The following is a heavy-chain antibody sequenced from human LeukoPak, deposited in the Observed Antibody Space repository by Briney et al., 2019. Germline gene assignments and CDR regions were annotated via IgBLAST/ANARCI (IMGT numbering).Heavy chain of an antibody. CDR2: INENSGSI. V-gene: IGHV3-9*01. CDR3: ARWIVGIDS. D-gene: IGHD3-22*01. CDR1: GFTFDHYA. Sequence: GGSLRLSCAGSGFTFDHYAMHWVRQAPGEGLEWVSGINENSGSIGYADSVKGRFTISRDNARNSLYLQMNSLRTEDTALYYCARWIVGIDSWGQGTLVTVSS. J-gene: IGHJ4*02.